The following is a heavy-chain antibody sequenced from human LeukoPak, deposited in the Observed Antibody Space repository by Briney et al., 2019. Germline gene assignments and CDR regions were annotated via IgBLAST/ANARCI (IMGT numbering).Heavy chain of an antibody. J-gene: IGHJ5*02. Sequence: SETLSLTCTVSGGSISSHYWSWIRQPPGKGLEWIGYIYYSGSTNYNPSLKSRVTISVDTSKNQFSLKLGSVTAADTAVYYCARAQFAHWFDPWGQGTLVTVSS. CDR3: ARAQFAHWFDP. V-gene: IGHV4-59*11. D-gene: IGHD5-24*01. CDR1: GGSISSHY. CDR2: IYYSGST.